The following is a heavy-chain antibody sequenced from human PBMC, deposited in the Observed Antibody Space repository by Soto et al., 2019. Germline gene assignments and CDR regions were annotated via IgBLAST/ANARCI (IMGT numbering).Heavy chain of an antibody. J-gene: IGHJ4*02. Sequence: QVHLQESGPGLVKPSETLSLTCTVSGGSISIYYWNWIRQPPGKGLEWIGYVRYSGTTSYNPSVESRVTISPDTSKNQFSLRLTSVPAADPAVYYCARRWSGTDYWGQGTLVTVSS. CDR2: VRYSGTT. V-gene: IGHV4-59*01. CDR3: ARRWSGTDY. CDR1: GGSISIYY. D-gene: IGHD3-10*01.